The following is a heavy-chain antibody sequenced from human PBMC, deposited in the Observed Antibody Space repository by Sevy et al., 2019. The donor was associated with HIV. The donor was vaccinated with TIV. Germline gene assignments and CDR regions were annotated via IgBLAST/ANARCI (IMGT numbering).Heavy chain of an antibody. CDR1: GFTFSGYE. J-gene: IGHJ4*02. D-gene: IGHD3-3*02. V-gene: IGHV3-48*03. Sequence: GGSLRLSCAASGFTFSGYEMNGVRQAPWKGLEWVSYISGGGNTIYYANSVKGRFTISRDNAKNSLYLQMNSLRAEDTAVYYCARELVASGPAFDYWGQGSLVTVSS. CDR2: ISGGGNTI. CDR3: ARELVASGPAFDY.